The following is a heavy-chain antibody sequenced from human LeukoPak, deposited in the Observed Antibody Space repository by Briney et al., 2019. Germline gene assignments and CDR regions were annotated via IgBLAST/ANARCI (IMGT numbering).Heavy chain of an antibody. J-gene: IGHJ4*02. D-gene: IGHD2-15*01. CDR2: IRYDGSKK. Sequence: GGSLRLSCAASGFTFSSYGMHWVRQAPGKGLEWVAFIRYDGSKKYYADSVKGRFTISRDNSNNTLYLQMNSLRAEDTAVYYCARVKLQDSPSGDGADFDYWGQGTLVTVSS. V-gene: IGHV3-30*02. CDR3: ARVKLQDSPSGDGADFDY. CDR1: GFTFSSYG.